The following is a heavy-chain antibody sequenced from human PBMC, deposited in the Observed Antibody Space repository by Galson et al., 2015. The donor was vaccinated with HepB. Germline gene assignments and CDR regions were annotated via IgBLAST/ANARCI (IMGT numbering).Heavy chain of an antibody. CDR1: RVTFCCYD. D-gene: IGHD6-19*01. CDR3: ARASYALYSSGWDGNAFDV. CDR2: ILVDGSNR. V-gene: IGHV3-30*03. J-gene: IGHJ3*01. Sequence: SLRLSCAGSRVTFCCYDMHWVRQAPGKGLEWVAVILVDGSNRYYVDSAKGRFTISRDNSKDTLYLQMISLRAEDTAVYYCARASYALYSSGWDGNAFDVWGQATMVTVSS.